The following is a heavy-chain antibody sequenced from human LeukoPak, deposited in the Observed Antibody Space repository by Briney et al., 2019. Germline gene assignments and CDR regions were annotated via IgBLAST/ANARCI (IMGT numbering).Heavy chain of an antibody. D-gene: IGHD6-6*01. Sequence: SETLSLTCTVSGGSISSHYWSWIRQPPGKGLDWIGYIYYSGSTNYNPSLKSRVTISVDTSKNQFSLKLSSVTAADTAVYYCARVVAARPTPARPVYYFDYWGQGTLVTVSS. CDR3: ARVVAARPTPARPVYYFDY. V-gene: IGHV4-59*11. CDR1: GGSISSHY. J-gene: IGHJ4*02. CDR2: IYYSGST.